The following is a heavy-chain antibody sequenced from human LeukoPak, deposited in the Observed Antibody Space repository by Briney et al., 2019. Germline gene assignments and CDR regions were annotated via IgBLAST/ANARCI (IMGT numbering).Heavy chain of an antibody. CDR2: IYSGGST. V-gene: IGHV3-53*05. CDR3: ARVNFAAAAMDV. J-gene: IGHJ6*04. D-gene: IGHD6-13*01. Sequence: GGSLRLSCAASGFTVSSNYMSWVRQAPGKGLEWVSVIYSGGSTYYADSVKGRFTFSRDNSKNTLYLQMTSLRAEDTAVYYCARVNFAAAAMDVWGKGTTVTVSS. CDR1: GFTVSSNY.